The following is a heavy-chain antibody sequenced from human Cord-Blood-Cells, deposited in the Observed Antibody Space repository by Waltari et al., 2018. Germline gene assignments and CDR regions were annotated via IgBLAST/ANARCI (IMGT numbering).Heavy chain of an antibody. CDR2: IYWDDDK. CDR1: GFSLRTSGVG. D-gene: IGHD1-26*01. CDR3: APYGIVGATDTFDI. Sequence: QITLKDPGPTLGKPPQTLTLTCTFSGFSLRTSGVGVCWIPQPPGKALVWLALIYWDDDKRYSPSVKNTLTITKDTSKNQVVLSMTNMDPVDTATYYCAPYGIVGATDTFDIWGQGTMVTVSS. V-gene: IGHV2-5*02. J-gene: IGHJ3*02.